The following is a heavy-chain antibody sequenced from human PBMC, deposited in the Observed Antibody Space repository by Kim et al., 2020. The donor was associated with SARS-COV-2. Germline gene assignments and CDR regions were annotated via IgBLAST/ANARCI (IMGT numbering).Heavy chain of an antibody. J-gene: IGHJ4*02. CDR3: ARVWSSYDSSGYPDY. D-gene: IGHD3-22*01. CDR1: GYTFTSYY. Sequence: ASVKVSCKASGYTFTSYYMHWVRQAPGQGLEWMGIINPSGGSTSYAQKFQGRVTMTRDTSTSTVYMELSSLRSEDTAVYYCARVWSSYDSSGYPDYWGQGTLVTVSS. CDR2: INPSGGST. V-gene: IGHV1-46*01.